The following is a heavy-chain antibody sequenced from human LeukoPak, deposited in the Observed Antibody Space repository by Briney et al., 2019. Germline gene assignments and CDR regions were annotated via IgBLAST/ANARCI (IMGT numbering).Heavy chain of an antibody. CDR3: ARVGYYYDSSGYRPLRY. CDR1: GFTFSSYS. CDR2: ISSSSSTI. J-gene: IGHJ4*02. V-gene: IGHV3-48*01. Sequence: GGSLRLSCAASGFTFSSYSMNWVRQAPGKGLEWVSYISSSSSTIYYADSVKGRFTISRDNAKNPLYLQMNSLRAEDTAVYYCARVGYYYDSSGYRPLRYWGQGTLVTVSS. D-gene: IGHD3-22*01.